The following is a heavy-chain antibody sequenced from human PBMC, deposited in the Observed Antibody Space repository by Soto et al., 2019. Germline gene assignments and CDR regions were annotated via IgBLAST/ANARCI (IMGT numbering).Heavy chain of an antibody. CDR2: VNTNSART. Sequence: GGSLRLSCAASGITFSSYDMSWVRQAPEKGLEWVSAVNTNSARTWYTDSVKGRFTISRDNSKNTLYLQMNSLRDEDTAVYYCASYRSGHYYYYGLEAWGEGTAVTVSS. J-gene: IGHJ6*04. CDR3: ASYRSGHYYYYGLEA. D-gene: IGHD6-19*01. V-gene: IGHV3-23*01. CDR1: GITFSSYD.